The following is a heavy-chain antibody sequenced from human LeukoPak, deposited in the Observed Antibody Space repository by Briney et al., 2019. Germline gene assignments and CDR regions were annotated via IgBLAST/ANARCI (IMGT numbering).Heavy chain of an antibody. J-gene: IGHJ4*02. CDR3: ARARGYGDQLDY. V-gene: IGHV3-48*03. Sequence: GGSLRLSCAASGFSFSSYVMNWVRQAPGKGLEWVSYIRTSGSIRYYADSVKGRFTISRDNAKNSLYLQMNSLRAEDTAVYYCARARGYGDQLDYWGQGTLVTVSS. CDR2: IRTSGSIR. CDR1: GFSFSSYV. D-gene: IGHD4-17*01.